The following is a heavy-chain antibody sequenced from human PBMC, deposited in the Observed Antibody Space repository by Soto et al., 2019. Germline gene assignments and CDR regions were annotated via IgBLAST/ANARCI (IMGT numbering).Heavy chain of an antibody. D-gene: IGHD3-10*01. CDR1: GGSLSSIPNLL. CDR3: TTQGFGILHGLVDV. V-gene: IGHV4-59*08. J-gene: IGHJ6*02. Sequence: SETRCVTWTSSGGSLSSIPNLLCSRLRQPPGKGLEWIGYISYSGYTSYNPSLKSRVIISVDTSKNQVSLNLVPVTAADTAVYYCTTQGFGILHGLVDVWGQGSTVTVS. CDR2: ISYSGYT.